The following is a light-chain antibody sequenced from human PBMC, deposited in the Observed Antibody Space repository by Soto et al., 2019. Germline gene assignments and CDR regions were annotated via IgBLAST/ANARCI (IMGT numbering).Light chain of an antibody. Sequence: QSVLTQPPSASGSPGQSVTISCTGTTSDIGAYNYVSWYQQRPGKAPKLIIYEVTRRPSGVPDRIFGSKSYTTASLTVSGLQAEDEADYYCAVWDDSLSGWVFGGGTKVTVL. V-gene: IGLV2-8*01. J-gene: IGLJ3*02. CDR2: EVT. CDR3: AVWDDSLSGWV. CDR1: TSDIGAYNY.